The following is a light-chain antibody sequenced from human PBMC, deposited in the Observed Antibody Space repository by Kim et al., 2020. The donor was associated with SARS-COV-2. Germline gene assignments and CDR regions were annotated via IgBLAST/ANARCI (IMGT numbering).Light chain of an antibody. CDR3: QQYDSYPWT. V-gene: IGKV1-5*03. CDR2: KAS. CDR1: HSICSW. Sequence: AALGDTITITCRASHSICSWLAWCQQQPGKVPKLLFYKASNLHHGVPSRFRVSGSGTEFTLTISSLRADDFAKYYCQQYDSYPWTFGPGTKMDIK. J-gene: IGKJ1*01.